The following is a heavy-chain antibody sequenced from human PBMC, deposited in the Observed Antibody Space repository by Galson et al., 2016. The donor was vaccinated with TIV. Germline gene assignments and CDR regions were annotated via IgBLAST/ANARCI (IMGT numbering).Heavy chain of an antibody. J-gene: IGHJ6*02. CDR2: IYHSGST. Sequence: ETLSLTCAVSGGSISSSNWWSWVRQPPGKGLEWIGEIYHSGSTNYNPSLKSRVTISVDKSKHQFSLQLSSATATDTAVYYCARNIHYGPYHYGMDFWGQGTTVTVSS. V-gene: IGHV4-4*02. CDR1: GGSISSSNW. CDR3: ARNIHYGPYHYGMDF. D-gene: IGHD4-17*01.